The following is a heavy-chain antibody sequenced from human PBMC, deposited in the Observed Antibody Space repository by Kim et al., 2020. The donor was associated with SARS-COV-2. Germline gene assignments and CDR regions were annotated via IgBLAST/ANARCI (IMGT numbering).Heavy chain of an antibody. D-gene: IGHD3-22*01. J-gene: IGHJ1*01. V-gene: IGHV3-48*03. Sequence: GGSLRLSCVASGFTFSSYEMNWVRQAPGKGLEWVAYIRGDGSSRNYADSVQGRFTISRDNAKRSLYLQMNSLRAEDTAIYHCARTTKSWFHW. CDR3: ARTTKSWFH. CDR1: GFTFSSYE. CDR2: IRGDGSSR.